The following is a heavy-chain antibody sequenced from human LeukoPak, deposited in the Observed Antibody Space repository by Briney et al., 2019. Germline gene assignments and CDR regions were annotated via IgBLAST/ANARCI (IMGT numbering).Heavy chain of an antibody. CDR2: ISTSTGNP. J-gene: IGHJ3*02. CDR3: ARLQHAFDI. Sequence: ASVRVSCKASGYTFTGYYMHWVRQTPGQGLEWMGWISTSTGNPTYAQGFTGRFEFSLDTSVSTTYLQINNLEAEDTAVYYCARLQHAFDIWGQGTMVTVSS. CDR1: GYTFTGYY. V-gene: IGHV7-4-1*02.